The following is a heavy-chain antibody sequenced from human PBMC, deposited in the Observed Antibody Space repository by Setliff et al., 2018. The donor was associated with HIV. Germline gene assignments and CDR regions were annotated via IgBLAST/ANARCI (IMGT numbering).Heavy chain of an antibody. D-gene: IGHD5-12*01. CDR1: GFTFSPYA. Sequence: GGSLRLSCATSGFTFSPYAIHWVRQAPGMGLEWVAMIWADEITKFYADSVKGRFTISRGNSKNTMYLQMNTLRVEDTAVYYCARDPPGSGFHLDYWGQGTPVTVSS. V-gene: IGHV3-33*01. CDR2: IWADEITK. J-gene: IGHJ4*02. CDR3: ARDPPGSGFHLDY.